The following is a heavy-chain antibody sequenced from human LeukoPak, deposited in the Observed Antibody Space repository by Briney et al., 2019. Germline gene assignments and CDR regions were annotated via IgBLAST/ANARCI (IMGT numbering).Heavy chain of an antibody. CDR1: GYTFTSYA. D-gene: IGHD5-12*01. V-gene: IGHV1-3*04. J-gene: IGHJ6*02. Sequence: ASVKLSCKASGYTFTSYAIQWVRQAPGQGLEWMGWINIANGKTKYSEKFQGRVSIAMNTSASTGFMLLNSLTSEDTAVYHCARDAPRDNWSDGGDYPGMDVWGQGTTVTVSS. CDR2: INIANGKT. CDR3: ARDAPRDNWSDGGDYPGMDV.